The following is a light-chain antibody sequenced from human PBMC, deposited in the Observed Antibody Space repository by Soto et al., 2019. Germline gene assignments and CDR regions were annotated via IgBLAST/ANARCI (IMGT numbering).Light chain of an antibody. Sequence: EIVLTQSPGTLSLSPGERATLSCRASQSLTNNHLAWYQQKPGQAPRLLIYDTSSRATGVPDRFSGSGSGTDFTLTISRLEPEDFAVYYCQKGGNSFGGGTKVDI. CDR3: QKGGNS. J-gene: IGKJ4*01. V-gene: IGKV3-20*01. CDR2: DTS. CDR1: QSLTNNH.